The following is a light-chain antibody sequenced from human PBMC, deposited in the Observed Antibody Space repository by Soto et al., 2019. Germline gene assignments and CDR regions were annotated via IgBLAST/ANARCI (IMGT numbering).Light chain of an antibody. Sequence: QSVLTQPPSASGTPGQRVTISCSGSSSNIGSNTVNWYQQLPRTAPRLLIYSSYQRPSGVPDRFSGSQSGTSASLAISGLQSDDEADYYCAAWDDSLKAIFGGGTQLTVL. J-gene: IGLJ7*01. CDR2: SSY. CDR1: SSNIGSNT. V-gene: IGLV1-44*01. CDR3: AAWDDSLKAI.